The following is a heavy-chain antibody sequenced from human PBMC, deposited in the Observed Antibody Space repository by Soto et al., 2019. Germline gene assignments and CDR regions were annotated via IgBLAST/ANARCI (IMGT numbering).Heavy chain of an antibody. CDR2: IIPIFGTA. V-gene: IGHV1-69*13. D-gene: IGHD1-1*01. Sequence: GASLKVSCKASGGTFSSYAISWVRQAPGQGLEWMGGIIPIFGTANYAQKFQGRVTITADESTSTAYMELSSLRSEDTAVYYCARGGINWNTEGYYYYGMDVWGQGTTVTVSS. CDR1: GGTFSSYA. J-gene: IGHJ6*02. CDR3: ARGGINWNTEGYYYYGMDV.